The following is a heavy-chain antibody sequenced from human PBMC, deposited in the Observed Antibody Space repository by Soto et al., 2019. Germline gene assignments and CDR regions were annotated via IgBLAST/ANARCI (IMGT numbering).Heavy chain of an antibody. CDR1: GGSISSYY. CDR3: ASAPEQAGYSQFDI. CDR2: IYYSGST. V-gene: IGHV4-59*01. Sequence: QVQLQESGPGLVKPSETLSLTCTVSGGSISSYYWSWLRQPPGKGLEWIGYIYYSGSTNYNPSLKSRVTISVDTSKNQFSLKLSSVTAADTAVYYCASAPEQAGYSQFDIWGQGTMVTVSS. D-gene: IGHD6-13*01. J-gene: IGHJ3*02.